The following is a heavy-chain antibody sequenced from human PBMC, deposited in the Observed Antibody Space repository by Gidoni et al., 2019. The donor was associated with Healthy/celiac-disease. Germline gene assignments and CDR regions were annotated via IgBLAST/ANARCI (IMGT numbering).Heavy chain of an antibody. CDR2: IYYSGST. CDR3: ARPPHYDILTGYYMDV. Sequence: QLQLQESGPGLVKPSETLSLTCTVSGGSISSSSYYWGWIRQPPGKGLEWIGSIYYSGSTYYNPSLKSRVTISVDTSKNQFSLKLSSVTAADTAVYYCARPPHYDILTGYYMDVWGKGTTVTVSS. D-gene: IGHD3-9*01. V-gene: IGHV4-39*01. J-gene: IGHJ6*03. CDR1: GGSISSSSYY.